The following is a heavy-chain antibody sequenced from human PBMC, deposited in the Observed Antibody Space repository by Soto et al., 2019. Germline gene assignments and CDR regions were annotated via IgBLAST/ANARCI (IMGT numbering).Heavy chain of an antibody. CDR3: TSKIPSGFGTK. CDR1: GFTFSGSA. D-gene: IGHD6-19*01. V-gene: IGHV3-73*01. CDR2: IRSKATSYAT. Sequence: GGSLRLSCAASGFTFSGSAMHWVRQASGKGLEWVGRIRSKATSYATAYAASLKGRFTISRDDSKNTAYMHMNSLKTEDTAVYYCTSKIPSGFGTKWGQGTMVTVSS. J-gene: IGHJ4*02.